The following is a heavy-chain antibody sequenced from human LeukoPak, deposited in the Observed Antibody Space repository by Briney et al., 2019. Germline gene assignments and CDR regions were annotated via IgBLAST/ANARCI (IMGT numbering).Heavy chain of an antibody. V-gene: IGHV3-7*05. CDR2: IKQDGSEK. D-gene: IGHD1-26*01. Sequence: PGGSLRLSCAASGFIFSTYAMSWVRQAPGKGLEWVANIKQDGSEKKYVDSVKGRFTISRDNAKNSLYLQIGSLGAEDTAVYYCARASGSYLLDYWGQGTLVTVSS. CDR3: ARASGSYLLDY. J-gene: IGHJ4*02. CDR1: GFIFSTYA.